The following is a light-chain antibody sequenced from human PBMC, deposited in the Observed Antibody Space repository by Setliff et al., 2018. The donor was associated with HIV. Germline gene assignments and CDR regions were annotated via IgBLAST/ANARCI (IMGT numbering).Light chain of an antibody. CDR3: SSYTSSSTFV. CDR2: DVS. V-gene: IGLV2-14*03. Sequence: QSVLSQPPSASGTPGQRVTISCTGTSSDVGGYNYVSWYQHHPGKAPKLMIYDVSKRPSGVSNRFSGSKSGNTASLTISGLQAEDEADYYCSSYTSSSTFVFGTGTKVTVL. J-gene: IGLJ1*01. CDR1: SSDVGGYNY.